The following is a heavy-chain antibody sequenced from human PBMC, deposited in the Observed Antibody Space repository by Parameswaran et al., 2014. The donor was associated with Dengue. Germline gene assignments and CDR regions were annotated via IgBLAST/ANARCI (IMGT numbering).Heavy chain of an antibody. Sequence: VRQMPGKGLEWVSYISSSSGSSSTIYYADSVKGRFSISRDNARNSLYLQMNSLREEDTAVYYCARRPADCTNGVCYTRDYYGMDVWGQGTTVTVSS. D-gene: IGHD2-8*01. CDR2: ISSSSGSSSTI. V-gene: IGHV3-48*02. CDR3: ARRPADCTNGVCYTRDYYGMDV. J-gene: IGHJ6*02.